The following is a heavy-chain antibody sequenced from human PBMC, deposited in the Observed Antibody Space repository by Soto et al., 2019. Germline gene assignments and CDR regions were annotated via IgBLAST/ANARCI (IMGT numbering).Heavy chain of an antibody. Sequence: GGSPRLSCAASGFTFSSYAMSWVRQAPGKGLEWVSAISGSGGSTYYADSVKGRFTISRDNSKNTLYLQMNSLRAEDTAVYYCAKGGVRITMVRGVIPYYMDVWGKGTTVTVSS. D-gene: IGHD3-10*01. V-gene: IGHV3-23*01. CDR1: GFTFSSYA. CDR3: AKGGVRITMVRGVIPYYMDV. CDR2: ISGSGGST. J-gene: IGHJ6*03.